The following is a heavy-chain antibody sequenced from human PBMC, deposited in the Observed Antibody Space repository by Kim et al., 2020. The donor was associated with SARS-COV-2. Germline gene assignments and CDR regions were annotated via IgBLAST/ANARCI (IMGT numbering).Heavy chain of an antibody. V-gene: IGHV6-1*01. CDR3: TRGRSPAAGVFDY. D-gene: IGHD6-25*01. J-gene: IGHJ4*02. Sequence: YTRSMKSRRTTTSDTSKNEFSLQLNSVTPDDTAVYYCTRGRSPAAGVFDYWGQGTLVTVSS.